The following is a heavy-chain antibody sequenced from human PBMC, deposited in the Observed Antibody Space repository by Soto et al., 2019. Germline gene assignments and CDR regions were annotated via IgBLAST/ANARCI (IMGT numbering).Heavy chain of an antibody. CDR2: IYYSGST. D-gene: IGHD3-22*01. CDR1: GGSIRSGDYY. J-gene: IGHJ4*02. Sequence: PSETLSLTCTVSGGSIRSGDYYWSWIREPPGKGLESIGYIYYSGSTNYNPSLKSRVTISVDTSKNQFSLKLSSVTAADTAVYYCAREDYYDSSGYYYWGQGTLVTVSS. V-gene: IGHV4-61*08. CDR3: AREDYYDSSGYYY.